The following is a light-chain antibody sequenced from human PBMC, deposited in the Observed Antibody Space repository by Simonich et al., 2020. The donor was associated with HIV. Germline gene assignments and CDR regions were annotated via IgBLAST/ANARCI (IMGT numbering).Light chain of an antibody. V-gene: IGKV4-1*01. J-gene: IGKJ1*01. CDR1: QSVLYNSNNKNY. CDR3: QQYYITPPT. Sequence: DIVMTQSPDSLAVSLGERATINCRSSQSVLYNSNNKNYLAWYQQKPGQPPKLLIYWASTRESWAPDRFSGSGSGTDFTLTISRLQAEDVAVYYCQQYYITPPTFGQGTQVEIK. CDR2: WAS.